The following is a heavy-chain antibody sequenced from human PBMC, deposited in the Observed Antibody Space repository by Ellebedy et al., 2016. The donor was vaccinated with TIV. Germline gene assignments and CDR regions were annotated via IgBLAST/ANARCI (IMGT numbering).Heavy chain of an antibody. CDR1: GFTFSSYA. CDR2: ISSDRSSE. V-gene: IGHV3-30-3*01. CDR3: ARGGRR. D-gene: IGHD3-10*01. Sequence: GESLKISCAASGFTFSSYAMHWVRQAPGKGLEWVAVISSDRSSEYYADSVKGRFTISRDNSKNTLYLQMNSLRVEDTAVYYCARGGRRWGQGTLVTVSS. J-gene: IGHJ4*02.